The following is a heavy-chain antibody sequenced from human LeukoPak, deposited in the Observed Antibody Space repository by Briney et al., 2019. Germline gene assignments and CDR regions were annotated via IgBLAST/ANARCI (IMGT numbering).Heavy chain of an antibody. D-gene: IGHD2-21*01. V-gene: IGHV4-38-2*02. J-gene: IGHJ4*02. CDR3: ARGSVFQSFDY. CDR1: GYSICSGYY. CDR2: IYHSGST. Sequence: PSETLSLTCTVSGYSICSGYYWGWIRQPPGKGLEWIGSIYHSGSTYYNPSLKSRVTISVDTSKNQFSLKLSSVTAADTAVYYCARGSVFQSFDYWGQGTLVTVSS.